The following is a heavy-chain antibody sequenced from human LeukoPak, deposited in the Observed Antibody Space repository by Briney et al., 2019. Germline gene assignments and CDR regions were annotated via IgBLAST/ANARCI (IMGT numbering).Heavy chain of an antibody. CDR1: GVSFSGYY. J-gene: IGHJ4*02. CDR2: INHSGST. Sequence: SETLSLTCAVYGVSFSGYYWSWIRQPPGKGLEWIGEINHSGSTNYNPSLKSRVTISVDTSKNQFSLKLSSVTAADTAVYYCARDSGSYYVGIEYWGQGTLVTVSS. CDR3: ARDSGSYYVGIEY. D-gene: IGHD1-26*01. V-gene: IGHV4-34*01.